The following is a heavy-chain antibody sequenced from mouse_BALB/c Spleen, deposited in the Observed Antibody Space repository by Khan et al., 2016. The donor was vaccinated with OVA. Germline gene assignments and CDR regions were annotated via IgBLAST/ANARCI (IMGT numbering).Heavy chain of an antibody. CDR2: ITYSGRT. CDR1: GYSITSDYA. V-gene: IGHV3-2*02. J-gene: IGHJ3*01. Sequence: VQLVESGPGLVKPSQSLSLTCTVTGYSITSDYAWNWIRQFPGNKLEWMGYITYSGRTSYIPSLKGRISITRDTSKNQFFLQLNSVTTEDTATYYCARWFAYWGQGTRVTVSA. CDR3: ARWFAY.